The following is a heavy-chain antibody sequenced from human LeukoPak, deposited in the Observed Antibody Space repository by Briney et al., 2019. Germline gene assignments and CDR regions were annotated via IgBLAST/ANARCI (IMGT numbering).Heavy chain of an antibody. D-gene: IGHD7-27*01. Sequence: GGSLRLSCAASGFTFSSYWMHWVRQAPGKGLVWVSRISTDASSTTYADSVKGRFTISRDNPKSTVSLQMSSLRAEDTALYYCVRDLHWGGFDVWGQGTMVTVSS. CDR2: ISTDASST. V-gene: IGHV3-74*01. CDR3: VRDLHWGGFDV. J-gene: IGHJ3*01. CDR1: GFTFSSYW.